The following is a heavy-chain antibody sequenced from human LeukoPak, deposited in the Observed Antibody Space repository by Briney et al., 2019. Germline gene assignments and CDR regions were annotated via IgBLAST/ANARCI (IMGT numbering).Heavy chain of an antibody. CDR1: GGSFSGYY. J-gene: IGHJ4*02. Sequence: KSSETLSLTCAVYGGSFSGYYWSWIRQSPGKGLEWIGEINHSGSTNYNPSLKSRVTISVETSKNQFSLKLSSVTDAYTAVYYCANSPFWSGFYYFDYWGQGTLVTVSS. D-gene: IGHD3-3*02. V-gene: IGHV4-34*01. CDR2: INHSGST. CDR3: ANSPFWSGFYYFDY.